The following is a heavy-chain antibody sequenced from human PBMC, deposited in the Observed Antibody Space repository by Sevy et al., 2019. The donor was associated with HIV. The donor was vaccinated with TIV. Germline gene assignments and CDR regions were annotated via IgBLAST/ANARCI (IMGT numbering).Heavy chain of an antibody. CDR3: ARGGSGMNYTRGYFDY. CDR1: GFTFSNYD. CDR2: IGTVGDT. D-gene: IGHD1-7*01. J-gene: IGHJ4*02. V-gene: IGHV3-13*01. Sequence: GGSLRLSCAASGFTFSNYDMHWVRQATEKGLEWVSAIGTVGDTYYPDSVQGRFTISRENAKNSLYLQMNSLRAGDTAVYYCARGGSGMNYTRGYFDYWGQGALVTVSS.